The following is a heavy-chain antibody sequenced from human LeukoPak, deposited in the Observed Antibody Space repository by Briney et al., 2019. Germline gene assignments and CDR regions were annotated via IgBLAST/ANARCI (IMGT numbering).Heavy chain of an antibody. D-gene: IGHD3-22*01. Sequence: ASVKVSCKASGYTFTIYGVSWVRQAPGQGLEWMGWISAYNGNTNYAQKLQGRVTMTTDTSTSTAYMELRSLRSDDTAVYYCARDRDSSGHWAFDIWGQGTMVTVSS. CDR3: ARDRDSSGHWAFDI. CDR1: GYTFTIYG. CDR2: ISAYNGNT. V-gene: IGHV1-18*01. J-gene: IGHJ3*02.